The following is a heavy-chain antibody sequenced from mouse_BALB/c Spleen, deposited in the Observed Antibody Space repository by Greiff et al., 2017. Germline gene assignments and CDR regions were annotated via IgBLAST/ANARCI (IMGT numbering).Heavy chain of an antibody. J-gene: IGHJ2*01. D-gene: IGHD1-1*01. V-gene: IGHV1-87*01. CDR3: ARGSSCDY. Sequence: VQLQESGAELARPGASVKLSCKASGYTFTSYWMQWVKQRPGQGLEWIGAIYPGDGDTRYTQKFKGKATLTADKSSSTAYMQLSSLASEDSAVYYCARGSSCDYWGQGTTLTVSS. CDR2: IYPGDGDT. CDR1: GYTFTSYW.